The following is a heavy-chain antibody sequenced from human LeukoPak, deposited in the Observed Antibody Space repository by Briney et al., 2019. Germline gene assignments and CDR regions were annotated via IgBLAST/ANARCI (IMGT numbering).Heavy chain of an antibody. V-gene: IGHV3-53*01. D-gene: IGHD1-26*01. CDR2: IYSGGST. CDR1: GFTVSSNY. J-gene: IGHJ3*02. CDR3: ARVPSGSYRVSAI. Sequence: GGSLRLSCAASGFTVSSNYMSWVRQAPGKGLEWVSVIYSGGSTYYADSVKGRFTISRDNSKNTLYLQMNSLRAEDTAVYYCARVPSGSYRVSAIWGQGTMVTVSS.